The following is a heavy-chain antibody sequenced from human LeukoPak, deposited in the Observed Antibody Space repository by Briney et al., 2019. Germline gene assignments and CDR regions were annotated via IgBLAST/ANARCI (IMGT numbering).Heavy chain of an antibody. CDR2: INSDGSST. V-gene: IGHV3-74*01. D-gene: IGHD5-24*01. CDR1: GFTFSNYG. J-gene: IGHJ4*02. CDR3: ARDGGYKPFDY. Sequence: GGSLRLSCAASGFTFSNYGMHWVRQAPGKGLVWVSRINSDGSSTSYADSVKGRFTISRDNAKNTLYLQMNSLRAEDTAVYYCARDGGYKPFDYWGQGTLVTVSS.